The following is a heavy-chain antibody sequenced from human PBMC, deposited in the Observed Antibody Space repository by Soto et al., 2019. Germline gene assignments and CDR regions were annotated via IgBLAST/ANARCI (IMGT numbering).Heavy chain of an antibody. CDR3: ARDRGEVAEAGSYYYYYGMDV. Sequence: GXPVKVSCKAAGYPFTGYYIHWVRQARGQGLEWMGGINPNSGGKNYAQKCQGWVTMTRDTSISTAYMELSRLRSDDTAVYYCARDRGEVAEAGSYYYYYGMDVWGQGTTVTVSS. J-gene: IGHJ6*02. D-gene: IGHD6-13*01. V-gene: IGHV1-2*04. CDR1: GYPFTGYY. CDR2: INPNSGGK.